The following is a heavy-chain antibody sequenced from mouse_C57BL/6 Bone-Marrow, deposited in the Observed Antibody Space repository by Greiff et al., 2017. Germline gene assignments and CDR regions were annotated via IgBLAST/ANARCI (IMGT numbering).Heavy chain of an antibody. J-gene: IGHJ3*01. CDR1: GFTFSDYY. CDR3: ARGEGFAY. CDR2: INYDGSST. V-gene: IGHV5-16*01. Sequence: EVKLEESEGGLVQPGSSMKLSCTASGFTFSDYYMAWVRQVPEKRLEWVANINYDGSSTYYLDSLKSRFIISRDNAKNILYLQMSSLKSEDTATYYCARGEGFAYWGQGTLVTVSA.